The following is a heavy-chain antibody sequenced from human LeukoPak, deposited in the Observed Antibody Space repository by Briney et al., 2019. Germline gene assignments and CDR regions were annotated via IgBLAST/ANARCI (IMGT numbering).Heavy chain of an antibody. D-gene: IGHD6-13*01. CDR1: GGSISSGGYY. J-gene: IGHJ4*02. CDR2: IYYSGST. Sequence: SETLSLTCTVSGGSISSGGYYWSWIRQHPGKGLEWIGYIYYSGSTYYNPSLKSRVTISVDTSKNQFSLKLSSVTAADTAVYYCARLDSYSSSWYAPDYWGQGTLVTVSS. CDR3: ARLDSYSSSWYAPDY. V-gene: IGHV4-31*03.